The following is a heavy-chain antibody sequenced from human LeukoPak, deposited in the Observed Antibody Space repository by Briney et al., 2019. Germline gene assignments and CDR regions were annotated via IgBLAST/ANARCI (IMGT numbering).Heavy chain of an antibody. D-gene: IGHD3-10*01. V-gene: IGHV4-59*08. CDR1: GGSISSYY. CDR2: IYYSGST. Sequence: MPSQTLSLTCTVSGGSISSYYWSWIRQPPGKGLEWIGYIYYSGSTKYNPSLKSRVTISVDTSKNQFSLKLSSVTAADTAVYYCARDGSGSSSSSNWFDPWGQGTLVTVSS. J-gene: IGHJ5*02. CDR3: ARDGSGSSSSSNWFDP.